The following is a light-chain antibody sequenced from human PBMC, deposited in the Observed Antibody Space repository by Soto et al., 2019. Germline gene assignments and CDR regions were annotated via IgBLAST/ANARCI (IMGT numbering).Light chain of an antibody. CDR3: QQYNNGPYT. CDR2: GVS. Sequence: EIVMTQSPATLSVSPGERATLSCRASQRVSRNIAWYRQKPGQAPTLVIYGVSTRATGIPARFSGSGSGTEFTLTISSLQSEDFAVYYCQQYNNGPYTFGQGTKLEIK. J-gene: IGKJ2*01. CDR1: QRVSRN. V-gene: IGKV3-15*01.